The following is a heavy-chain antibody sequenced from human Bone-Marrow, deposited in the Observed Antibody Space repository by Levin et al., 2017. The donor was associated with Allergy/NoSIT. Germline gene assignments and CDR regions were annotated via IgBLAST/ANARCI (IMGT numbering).Heavy chain of an antibody. CDR2: INHYGTA. CDR3: ARGHSVLDTKYYYYYSHMDV. J-gene: IGHJ6*03. Sequence: SETLSLTCAVYGESFSGYYWTWIRQSPGKGLEWIGEINHYGTATYNPSLKSGVTISVDTSKNQFSLKLNSVTAADTAVYYCARGHSVLDTKYYYYYSHMDVWVRGTTVIVSS. V-gene: IGHV4-34*01. CDR1: GESFSGYY. D-gene: IGHD5/OR15-5a*01.